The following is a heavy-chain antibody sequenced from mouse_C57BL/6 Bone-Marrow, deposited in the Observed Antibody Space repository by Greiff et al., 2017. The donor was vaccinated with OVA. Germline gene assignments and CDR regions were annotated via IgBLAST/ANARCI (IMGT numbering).Heavy chain of an antibody. Sequence: EVQLQQSGTVLARPGASVKMSCKTSGYTFTSYWMHWVKQRPGQGLEWIGAIYPGNSDTSYNQKFKGKAKLTAVTSASTAYMELSSLTNEDSAVYYCTRHITTVVAHYFDYWGQGTTLTVSS. CDR1: GYTFTSYW. CDR3: TRHITTVVAHYFDY. CDR2: IYPGNSDT. J-gene: IGHJ2*01. D-gene: IGHD1-1*01. V-gene: IGHV1-5*01.